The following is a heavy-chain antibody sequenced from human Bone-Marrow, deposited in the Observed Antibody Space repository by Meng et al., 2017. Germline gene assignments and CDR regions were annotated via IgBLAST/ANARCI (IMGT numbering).Heavy chain of an antibody. D-gene: IGHD3-10*01. V-gene: IGHV4-31*03. CDR2: IYYSGST. Sequence: HAQGRGPGMVTPSLPLPLPSMGSGGSISSGGYYWSWIRQHPGKGLEWIGYIYYSGSTYYNPSLKSRVTISVDTSKNQFSLKLSSVTAADTAVYYCAGISYYYGSGSYYKSYYFDYWGQGTLVTVSS. CDR1: GGSISSGGYY. J-gene: IGHJ4*02. CDR3: AGISYYYGSGSYYKSYYFDY.